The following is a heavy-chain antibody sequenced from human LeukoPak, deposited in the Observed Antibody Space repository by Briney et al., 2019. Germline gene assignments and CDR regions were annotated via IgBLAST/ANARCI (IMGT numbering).Heavy chain of an antibody. J-gene: IGHJ5*02. CDR1: GFTFDDYV. CDR3: AKDAVAAAGTVSWFDP. V-gene: IGHV3-9*01. Sequence: GGSLRLSCAASGFTFDDYVMHWVRQAPGKGLEWISSISWNSGTLGHADSVKGRFTISRDNSKNTLYLQMNSLRAEDTAVYYCAKDAVAAAGTVSWFDPWGQGTLVTVSS. D-gene: IGHD6-13*01. CDR2: ISWNSGTL.